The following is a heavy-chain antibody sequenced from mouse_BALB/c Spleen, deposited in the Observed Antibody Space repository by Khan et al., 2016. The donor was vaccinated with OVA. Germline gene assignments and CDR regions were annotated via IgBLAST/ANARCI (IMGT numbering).Heavy chain of an antibody. D-gene: IGHD1-2*01. Sequence: QVQLQQSGAELVKPGASVKLSCKASGYTFNSYYMYWVKQRPGQGLEWIGEINPSNGGTNFNEKFKSKATLTVDKSSSTAYMQLSSLTSEDSAGDYCTRGGYGGFAYWGQGTLVTVSA. J-gene: IGHJ3*01. CDR2: INPSNGGT. CDR1: GYTFNSYY. CDR3: TRGGYGGFAY. V-gene: IGHV1S81*02.